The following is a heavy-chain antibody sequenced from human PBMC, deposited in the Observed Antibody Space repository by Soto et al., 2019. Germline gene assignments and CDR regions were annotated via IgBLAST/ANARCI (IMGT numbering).Heavy chain of an antibody. Sequence: ASVKVSCKASGYTFTSYYMHWVRQAPGQGLEWMGIINPSGGSTSYAQKFQGRVTMTRDTSTSTVYMELSSLRSEDTAVYYCARDNGSGWSSDAFDIWGQAKMVTVSS. CDR3: ARDNGSGWSSDAFDI. D-gene: IGHD6-19*01. CDR1: GYTFTSYY. V-gene: IGHV1-46*03. J-gene: IGHJ3*02. CDR2: INPSGGST.